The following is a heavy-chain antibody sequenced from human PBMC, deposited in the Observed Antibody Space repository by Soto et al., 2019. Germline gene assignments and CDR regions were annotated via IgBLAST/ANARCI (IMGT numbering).Heavy chain of an antibody. Sequence: APVKVSCKASGYTFTSYDINWVRQATGQGLEWMGWMNPNSGNTGYAQKFQGRVTMTRNTSISTAYMELSSLRSEDTAVYYCARGYCSSTSCYYYYYCGMDVWGQGTTVTVSS. D-gene: IGHD2-2*01. CDR3: ARGYCSSTSCYYYYYCGMDV. J-gene: IGHJ6*02. CDR1: GYTFTSYD. CDR2: MNPNSGNT. V-gene: IGHV1-8*01.